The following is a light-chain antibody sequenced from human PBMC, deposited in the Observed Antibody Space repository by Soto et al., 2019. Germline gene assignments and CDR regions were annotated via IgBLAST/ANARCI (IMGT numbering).Light chain of an antibody. J-gene: IGKJ1*01. CDR1: QSVSSN. V-gene: IGKV3-20*01. CDR2: GAS. Sequence: EIVMTQSPATLSVSPGERATLSCRASQSVSSNLAWYQQKPGQAPRLLIYGASSRATGIADRFSGSGSGTDFTLTISRLEPEDFAVYFCQHYGGSSTFGQGTKVDIK. CDR3: QHYGGSST.